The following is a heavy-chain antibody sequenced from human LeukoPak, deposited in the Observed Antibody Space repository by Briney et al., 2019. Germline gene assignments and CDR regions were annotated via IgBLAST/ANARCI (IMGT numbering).Heavy chain of an antibody. V-gene: IGHV3-69-1*01. CDR2: ITSTSSL. J-gene: IGHJ6*03. Sequence: GGSLRLSCAASGFTFSDYTMNWVRQAPGKGLEWVSSITSTSSLYYTNSVKGRFTISRDNAKNSLYLQMNSLRAEDTALYHCARVYYDSYYYYMDVWGKGTTVTVSS. CDR3: ARVYYDSYYYYMDV. D-gene: IGHD3-22*01. CDR1: GFTFSDYT.